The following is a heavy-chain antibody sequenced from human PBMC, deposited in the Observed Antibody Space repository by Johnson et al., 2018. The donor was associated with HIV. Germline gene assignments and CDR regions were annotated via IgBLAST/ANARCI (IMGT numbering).Heavy chain of an antibody. V-gene: IGHV3-20*04. CDR1: GFTSDDYG. Sequence: VQLVESGGGVVRPGGSLKLSCAASGFTSDDYGMSWVRQAAGKGLEWVSSINWNGGSTGYADSVKGRFTISRDNAKNSLYLHMNSLRAEDTALYYCERVVEGVVSGATGGDAFDIWGQGTMVTVSS. CDR2: INWNGGST. CDR3: ERVVEGVVSGATGGDAFDI. J-gene: IGHJ3*02. D-gene: IGHD2-15*01.